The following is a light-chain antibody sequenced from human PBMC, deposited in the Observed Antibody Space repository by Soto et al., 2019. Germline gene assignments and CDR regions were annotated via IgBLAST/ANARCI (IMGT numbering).Light chain of an antibody. CDR2: EVR. Sequence: QSALTQPASVSGSAGQSITISCSGTMRDVGAYNLVSWYQQHPGTAPKLIIYEVRNRPSGISSRFSGSRSGNTASLTISGLQPEDEADYYCSSYSRNSTPVVFGGGTKLTVL. CDR3: SSYSRNSTPVV. CDR1: MRDVGAYNL. J-gene: IGLJ2*01. V-gene: IGLV2-14*01.